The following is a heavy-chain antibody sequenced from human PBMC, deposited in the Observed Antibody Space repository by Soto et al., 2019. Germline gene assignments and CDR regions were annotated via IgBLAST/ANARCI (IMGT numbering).Heavy chain of an antibody. Sequence: QMEQSGAEVRKPGSSVKVSCKPSGGSLTSYPMAWVRQAPGQGFEWMGGIIPIHGTTEYAQKFQGRVTITADESTNRATLELTGLTSENTAVYYCARGWGLVSWGQGTLVTVSS. J-gene: IGHJ4*02. CDR1: GGSLTSYP. CDR3: ARGWGLVS. V-gene: IGHV1-69*01. D-gene: IGHD3-16*01. CDR2: IIPIHGTT.